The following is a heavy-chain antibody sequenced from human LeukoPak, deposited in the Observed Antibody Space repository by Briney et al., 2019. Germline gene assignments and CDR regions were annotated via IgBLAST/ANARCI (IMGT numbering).Heavy chain of an antibody. CDR2: ICSNSSYI. J-gene: IGHJ6*03. CDR1: GFTFSSYS. CDR3: ARDPGYCSGGRCSYYYYHYMDV. D-gene: IGHD2-15*01. Sequence: PGGSLRLSCAASGFTFSSYSMNWVRQAPGKGLEWVSSICSNSSYIYYADSVKGRFTISRDNAKNSLYLQMNSLRAEDTAVYYCARDPGYCSGGRCSYYYYHYMDVWGKGTTVTVSS. V-gene: IGHV3-21*01.